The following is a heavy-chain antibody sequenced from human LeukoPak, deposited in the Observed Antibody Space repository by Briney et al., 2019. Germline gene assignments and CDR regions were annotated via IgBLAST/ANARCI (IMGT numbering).Heavy chain of an antibody. CDR2: ISAYNGNT. D-gene: IGHD2/OR15-2a*01. CDR3: ARGDFFSHLNWFDP. CDR1: GYTFTSYG. V-gene: IGHV1-18*01. J-gene: IGHJ5*02. Sequence: ASVKVSCKASGYTFTSYGISWVRQAPGQGLEWMGWISAYNGNTNYAQKLQGRVTMTTDTSTGTAYMELRSLRSDDTAVYYCARGDFFSHLNWFDPWGQGTLVTVSS.